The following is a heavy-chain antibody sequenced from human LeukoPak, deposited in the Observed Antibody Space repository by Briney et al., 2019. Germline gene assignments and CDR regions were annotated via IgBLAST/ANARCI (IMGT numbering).Heavy chain of an antibody. CDR3: ARNYGDYAPYFQH. V-gene: IGHV3-33*01. D-gene: IGHD4-17*01. Sequence: PGRSLRLSYAASGFTFSSYGMHWVRQAPGKGLEWVAVIWYDGSNKYYADSVKGRFTISRDNSKNTLYLQMNSLRAEDTAVYYCARNYGDYAPYFQHWGQGTLVTVSS. CDR1: GFTFSSYG. CDR2: IWYDGSNK. J-gene: IGHJ1*01.